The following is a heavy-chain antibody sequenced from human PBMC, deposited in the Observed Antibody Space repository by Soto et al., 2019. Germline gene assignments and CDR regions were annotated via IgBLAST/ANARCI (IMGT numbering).Heavy chain of an antibody. CDR3: ARGEDSGYEKGSYYYYGMDV. J-gene: IGHJ6*02. V-gene: IGHV1-69*02. CDR2: IIPILGIA. Sequence: QVQLVQSGAEVKKPGSSVKVSCKASGGTFSSYTISWVRQAPGQGLEWMGRIIPILGIANYAQKFQGRVTITADKSTSTAYMEMRSLRSEDTAVYYCARGEDSGYEKGSYYYYGMDVWGQGTTVTVSS. D-gene: IGHD5-12*01. CDR1: GGTFSSYT.